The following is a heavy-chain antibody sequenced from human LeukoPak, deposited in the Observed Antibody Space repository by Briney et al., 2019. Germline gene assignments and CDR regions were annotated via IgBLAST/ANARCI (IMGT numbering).Heavy chain of an antibody. CDR3: ARRSSSWKNWFDP. CDR2: IYYSGTT. J-gene: IGHJ5*02. Sequence: SETLSLTCTVSGGSIDSNSWTWIRQPPGKGLEWIGYIYYSGTTNYNPSLKSRVTMSVDMSKNQFSLKLSSVTAADTAVYYCARRSSSWKNWFDPWGQGTLVTVSS. D-gene: IGHD6-13*01. V-gene: IGHV4-59*01. CDR1: GGSIDSNS.